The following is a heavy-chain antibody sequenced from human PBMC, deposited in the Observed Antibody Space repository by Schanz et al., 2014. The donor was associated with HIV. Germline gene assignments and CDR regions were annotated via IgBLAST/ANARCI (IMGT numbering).Heavy chain of an antibody. V-gene: IGHV3-23*01. Sequence: EVQLLESGGGLVQPGGSLRLSCAASGLTFSDYAMTWVRQGAGKGLEWVSTISESGRYTYYADSVKGRFTISRDNSKNTLYLQMNSLRAEEAAVYYCAKDGSPPWGTYRNNWFDSWGLGTLVTVSS. CDR2: ISESGRYT. J-gene: IGHJ5*01. D-gene: IGHD3-16*02. CDR1: GLTFSDYA. CDR3: AKDGSPPWGTYRNNWFDS.